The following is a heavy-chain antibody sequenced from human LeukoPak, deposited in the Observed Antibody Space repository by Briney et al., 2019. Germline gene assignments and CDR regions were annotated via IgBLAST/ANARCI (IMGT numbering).Heavy chain of an antibody. Sequence: ASVKVSCKASGGTFSSYAISWVRQAPGQGLEWMGGIIPIFGTANYAQKFQGRVTITTDESTSTVYMELSSLRSEDTAVYYCARISYSSSSWSFDYWGQGTLVTVSS. CDR2: IIPIFGTA. V-gene: IGHV1-69*05. CDR3: ARISYSSSSWSFDY. J-gene: IGHJ4*02. D-gene: IGHD6-13*01. CDR1: GGTFSSYA.